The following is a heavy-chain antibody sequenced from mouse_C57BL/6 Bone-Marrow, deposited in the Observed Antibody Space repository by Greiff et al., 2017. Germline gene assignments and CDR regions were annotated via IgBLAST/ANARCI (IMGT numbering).Heavy chain of an antibody. Sequence: EVKLMESGGGLVKPGGSLKLSCAASGFTFSDYGMHWVRQAPEKGLEWVAYISSGSSTIYYADTVKGRFTISRDNAKNTLFLQMTSLRAEDTAMYYCARKYYFDYWGQGTTLTVSS. CDR1: GFTFSDYG. J-gene: IGHJ2*01. CDR2: ISSGSSTI. CDR3: ARKYYFDY. V-gene: IGHV5-17*01.